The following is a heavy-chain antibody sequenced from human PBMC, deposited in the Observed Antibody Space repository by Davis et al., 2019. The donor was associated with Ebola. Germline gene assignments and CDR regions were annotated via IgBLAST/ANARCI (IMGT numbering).Heavy chain of an antibody. Sequence: PGGSLRLSCAASGFTFSSYGMHWVRQAPGKGLEWVAVIWYDGSNKYYADSVKGRFTISRDNSKNSLYLQMNSLRDEDTAVYYCAKDPSWVGNYFDYWGQGTLVTVSS. CDR2: IWYDGSNK. CDR3: AKDPSWVGNYFDY. V-gene: IGHV3-33*06. J-gene: IGHJ4*02. D-gene: IGHD7-27*01. CDR1: GFTFSSYG.